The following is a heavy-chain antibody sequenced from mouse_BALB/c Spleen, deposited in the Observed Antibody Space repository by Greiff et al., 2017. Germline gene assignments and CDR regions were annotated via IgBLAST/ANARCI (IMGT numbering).Heavy chain of an antibody. Sequence: VQRVESGPGLVAPSQSLSITCTVSGFSLTNSGVHWVRQSPGKGLEWLGVIWGDGSTNYNSAFKSRLSISKDNSKSQVFLKMNSLQTDDTARYYCAKRGYRYDDYAMDYWGQGTSVTVSS. CDR3: AKRGYRYDDYAMDY. CDR2: IWGDGST. CDR1: GFSLTNSG. V-gene: IGHV2-6-6*01. D-gene: IGHD2-14*01. J-gene: IGHJ4*01.